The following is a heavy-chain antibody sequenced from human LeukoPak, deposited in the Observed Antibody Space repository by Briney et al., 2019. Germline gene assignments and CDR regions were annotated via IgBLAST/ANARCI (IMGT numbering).Heavy chain of an antibody. J-gene: IGHJ4*02. D-gene: IGHD4-17*01. V-gene: IGHV4-34*01. CDR3: ARGHGYGDHQGTFDY. Sequence: PSETLSLTCAVYGGSFSGYYWSWIRQPPGKGLEWIGEINHSGSTNYNPSLKSRVTISVDTSKNQFSLKLSSVTAADTAVYYCARGHGYGDHQGTFDYWGQGTLVTVSS. CDR2: INHSGST. CDR1: GGSFSGYY.